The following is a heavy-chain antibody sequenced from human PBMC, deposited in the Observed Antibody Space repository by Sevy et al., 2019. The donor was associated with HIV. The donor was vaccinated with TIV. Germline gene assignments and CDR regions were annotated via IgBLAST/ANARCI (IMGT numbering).Heavy chain of an antibody. CDR1: GGSISSYY. CDR3: ARLPYCSGGSCYEYYFDY. Sequence: SETLSLTCTVSGGSISSYYWSWIRQPPGKGLEWIGYIYYSGSTNYNPSLKSRVTISVDTSKNQFCLKLSSVTAADAAAYYCARLPYCSGGSCYEYYFDYWGQGTLVTVSS. D-gene: IGHD2-15*01. V-gene: IGHV4-59*12. CDR2: IYYSGST. J-gene: IGHJ4*02.